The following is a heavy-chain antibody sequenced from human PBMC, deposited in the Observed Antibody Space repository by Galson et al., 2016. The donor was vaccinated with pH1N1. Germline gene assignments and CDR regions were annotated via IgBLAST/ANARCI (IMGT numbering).Heavy chain of an antibody. CDR3: AREDWSYGDTYYNGMDV. V-gene: IGHV3-30*03. D-gene: IGHD1-26*01. CDR2: ISYNGHDE. J-gene: IGHJ6*02. Sequence: SLRLSCAASGFNFDTFAMHWVRRTPGKGLEWVAFISYNGHDESYADSLKGRFTVSRDNSKNRLYLHMTSLRPDDTGLYYCAREDWSYGDTYYNGMDVWGQGTTVTVSS. CDR1: GFNFDTFA.